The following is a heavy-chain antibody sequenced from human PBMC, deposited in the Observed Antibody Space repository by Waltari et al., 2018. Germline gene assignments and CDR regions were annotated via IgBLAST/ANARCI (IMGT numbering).Heavy chain of an antibody. D-gene: IGHD6-13*01. V-gene: IGHV1-46*01. J-gene: IGHJ6*02. CDR1: GYTFTSYY. CDR3: ARGTLAAAAYYYYGMDV. CDR2: INPSGGSK. Sequence: QVQLVQSGAEVKKPGASVKVSCKASGYTFTSYYMHWVRQAPGQGLEWMGIINPSGGSKSNAQKFQGRVTRTRDTSTSTVYMELSSLRSEDTAVYYCARGTLAAAAYYYYGMDVWGQGTTVTVSS.